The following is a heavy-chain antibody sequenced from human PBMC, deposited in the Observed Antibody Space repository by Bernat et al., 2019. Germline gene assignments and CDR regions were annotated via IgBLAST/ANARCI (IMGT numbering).Heavy chain of an antibody. CDR1: GFTFSSYG. CDR2: IWYDGSNK. J-gene: IGHJ2*01. D-gene: IGHD3-16*01. Sequence: QVQLVESGGGVVQPGRSLRLSCAASGFTFSSYGMHWVRQAPGKGLEWVAVIWYDGSNKYYADSVKGRFTISRDNSKNTLYLQMNSLRAEDTAVYYCARDSDLGELLLWYFDLWGRGTLVTVSS. V-gene: IGHV3-33*01. CDR3: ARDSDLGELLLWYFDL.